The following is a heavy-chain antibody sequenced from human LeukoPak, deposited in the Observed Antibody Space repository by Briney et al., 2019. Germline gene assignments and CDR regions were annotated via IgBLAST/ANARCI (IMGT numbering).Heavy chain of an antibody. CDR1: XVXXSXHH. CDR2: TRDKARNYRT. CDR3: ARDGGKGDNSAFDI. Sequence: LXCXAXXVXXSXHHMXWVRPAPGKGREWVGRTRDKARNYRTEYAASVDGRFTISRDNSRNSVYLQMNSLKTEDTAVYFCARDGGKGDNSAFDIWGQGTVVTVSS. V-gene: IGHV3-72*01. J-gene: IGHJ3*02. D-gene: IGHD3-16*01.